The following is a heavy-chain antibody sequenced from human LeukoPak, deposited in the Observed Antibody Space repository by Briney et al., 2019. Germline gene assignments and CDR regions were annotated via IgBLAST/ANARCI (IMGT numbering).Heavy chain of an antibody. V-gene: IGHV3-30*02. J-gene: IGHJ4*02. CDR1: GFTFRNYG. CDR3: AKDVNVGGDYFDY. D-gene: IGHD3-10*01. Sequence: PGGSLRLSCAAPGFTFRNYGMHWVRLAPGKGLEWVAFIRYDGSIKYYVDSVKGRFTVSRDNSKNTLYLQMNSLRAEDTAVYYCAKDVNVGGDYFDYWGQGTLVTVSS. CDR2: IRYDGSIK.